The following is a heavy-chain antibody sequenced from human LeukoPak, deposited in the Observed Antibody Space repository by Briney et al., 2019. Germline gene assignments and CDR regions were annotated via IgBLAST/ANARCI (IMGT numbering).Heavy chain of an antibody. Sequence: SETLSLTCTVSGGSISSYYRSWIRQPAGKGLEWIGRIYTSGSTNYNPSLKSRVTMSVDTSKNQFSLKLSSVTAADTAVYYCAREYRGSGSFIYYYYYMDVWGKGTTVTISS. CDR3: AREYRGSGSFIYYYYYMDV. V-gene: IGHV4-4*07. CDR1: GGSISSYY. J-gene: IGHJ6*03. CDR2: IYTSGST. D-gene: IGHD3-10*01.